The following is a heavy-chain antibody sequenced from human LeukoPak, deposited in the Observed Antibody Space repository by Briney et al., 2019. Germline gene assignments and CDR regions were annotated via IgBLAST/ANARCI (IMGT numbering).Heavy chain of an antibody. CDR2: INPNSGGA. J-gene: IGHJ6*02. V-gene: IGHV1-3*01. Sequence: GGSLRLSCAASGFTFSSYGMHWVRQAPGQGLEWMGRINPNSGGANYSQKFQGRVTITRDTSASTAYMELSSLRSEDTAVYYCARRGMDVWGQGTTVTVSS. CDR3: ARRGMDV. CDR1: GFTFSSYG.